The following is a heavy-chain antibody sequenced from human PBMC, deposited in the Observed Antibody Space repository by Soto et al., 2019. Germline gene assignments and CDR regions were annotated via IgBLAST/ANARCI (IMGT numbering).Heavy chain of an antibody. CDR2: IYYSGST. V-gene: IGHV4-31*01. J-gene: IGHJ6*02. CDR3: ARDQTTVRYYYYGMDV. CDR1: GGSISSGGYY. D-gene: IGHD4-17*01. Sequence: QVQLQESGPGLVKPSQTLSLTCTVSGGSISSGGYYWSWIRQHPGKGLEWIGYIYYSGSTYYNPSLKSQVTISVDTSKNQFSLKLSSVTAADTAVYYCARDQTTVRYYYYGMDVWGQGTTVTVSS.